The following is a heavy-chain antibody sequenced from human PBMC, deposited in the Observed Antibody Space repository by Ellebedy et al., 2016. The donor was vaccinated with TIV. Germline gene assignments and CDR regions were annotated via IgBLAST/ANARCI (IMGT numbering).Heavy chain of an antibody. J-gene: IGHJ6*02. D-gene: IGHD6-19*01. Sequence: GESLKISCAASGFTFSDYWMSWVRQAPGKGLEWVSYISSSSSTIYYAESVKGRFTISRDNAKNSLYLQMNSLRDEDTAVYYCAKRGPSDYNGMDVWGQGTTVTVSS. V-gene: IGHV3-48*02. CDR2: ISSSSSTI. CDR3: AKRGPSDYNGMDV. CDR1: GFTFSDYW.